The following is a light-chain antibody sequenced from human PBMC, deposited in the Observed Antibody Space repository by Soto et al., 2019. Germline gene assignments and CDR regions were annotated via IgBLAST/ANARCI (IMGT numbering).Light chain of an antibody. J-gene: IGKJ1*01. Sequence: IVLPKSQGTLSLSPGERATLSCRASQSVSNNYIAWYQQKPGQAPRLLIYGASNRATGIPDRFSGSGSGTDFTLTISRLEPEDFAVYYCQQYGSSGTFGQVSKVDNK. V-gene: IGKV3-20*01. CDR1: QSVSNNY. CDR2: GAS. CDR3: QQYGSSGT.